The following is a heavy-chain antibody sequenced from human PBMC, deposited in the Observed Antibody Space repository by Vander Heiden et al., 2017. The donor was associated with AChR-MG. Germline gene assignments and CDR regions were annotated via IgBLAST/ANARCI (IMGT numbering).Heavy chain of an antibody. Sequence: QVQLVESGGGVVQPGRSLRLSCAASGFTFSSYGMHWVRQAPGKGLEWVAVISYDGSNKYYADSVKGRFTISRDNSKNTLYLQMNSLRAEDTAVYYCAKKTAILEAFDIWGQGTMVTVSS. CDR2: ISYDGSNK. J-gene: IGHJ3*02. CDR3: AKKTAILEAFDI. V-gene: IGHV3-30*18. CDR1: GFTFSSYG. D-gene: IGHD2-2*02.